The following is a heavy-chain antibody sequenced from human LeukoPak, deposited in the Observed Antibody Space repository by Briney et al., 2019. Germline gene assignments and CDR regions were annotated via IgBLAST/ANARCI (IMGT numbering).Heavy chain of an antibody. Sequence: GGSLRLSCAASGFTFSNYWMSWVRQAPGKGLEWVADIKQDGTQKYYGDSVEGRFTISRDNAKNSLYLQMNSLRVEDTAVYYCARDCGSDCSQAFDIWGQGTMVTVSS. J-gene: IGHJ3*02. CDR3: ARDCGSDCSQAFDI. D-gene: IGHD2-21*02. CDR1: GFTFSNYW. CDR2: IKQDGTQK. V-gene: IGHV3-7*05.